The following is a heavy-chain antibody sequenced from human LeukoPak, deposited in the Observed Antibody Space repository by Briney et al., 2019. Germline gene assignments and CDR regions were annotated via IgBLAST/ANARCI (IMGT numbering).Heavy chain of an antibody. D-gene: IGHD2-2*01. CDR1: GYTFTSYD. Sequence: ASVKLSCKASGYTFTSYDINLVRQATGQGIEWMGGLNPNSDNTGYAQKFQGRVRMTRNTSISTAYMELRSLRSEDTAVYYCARGRGYCSSTSCSGIAFDIWGQGTMVTVSS. CDR2: LNPNSDNT. J-gene: IGHJ3*02. V-gene: IGHV1-8*01. CDR3: ARGRGYCSSTSCSGIAFDI.